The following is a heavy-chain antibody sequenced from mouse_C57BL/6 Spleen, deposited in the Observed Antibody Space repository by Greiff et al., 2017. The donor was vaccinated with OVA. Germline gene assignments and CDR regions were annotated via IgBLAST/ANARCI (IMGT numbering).Heavy chain of an antibody. J-gene: IGHJ3*01. CDR1: GYTFTDYE. D-gene: IGHD2-2*01. CDR2: IDPEPGGT. CDR3: TRNYGYDRRAWFAY. Sequence: VQLQQSGAELVRPGASVTLSCKASGYTFTDYEMHWVKQTPVPGLEWIGAIDPEPGGTAYNQKFKGKAILTADKSSSTAYMELRSLTSEDSAVYYCTRNYGYDRRAWFAYWGQGTLVTVSA. V-gene: IGHV1-15*01.